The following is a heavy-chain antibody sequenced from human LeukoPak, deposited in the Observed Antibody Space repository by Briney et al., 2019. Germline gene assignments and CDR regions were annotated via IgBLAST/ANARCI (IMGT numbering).Heavy chain of an antibody. CDR2: IRSKANSYAT. Sequence: GGSLRLSCAASGFTFSGSAMHWVRQASGKGLEWVRRIRSKANSYATAYAASVKGRFTISRDDSKNTAYLQMNSLKTEDTAVYYCTRRGYSYGSPDYWGQGTLVTVSS. D-gene: IGHD5-18*01. CDR1: GFTFSGSA. J-gene: IGHJ4*02. V-gene: IGHV3-73*01. CDR3: TRRGYSYGSPDY.